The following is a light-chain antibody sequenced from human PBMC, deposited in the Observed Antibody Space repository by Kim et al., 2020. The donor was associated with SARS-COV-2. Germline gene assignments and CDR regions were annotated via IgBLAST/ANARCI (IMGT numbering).Light chain of an antibody. V-gene: IGKV1-27*01. CDR1: QSINNY. CDR3: QKYGSAPHT. J-gene: IGKJ2*01. CDR2: AAS. Sequence: ASVGDRVTITCRASQSINNYLAWYQQKPGKVPILLIHAASTLQSGVPSRFSGRASGTDFSLTISSLQPEDVATYYCQKYGSAPHTFGQGTKLEI.